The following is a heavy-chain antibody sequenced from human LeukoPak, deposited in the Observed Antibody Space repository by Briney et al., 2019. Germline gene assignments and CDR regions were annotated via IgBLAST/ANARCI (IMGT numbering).Heavy chain of an antibody. CDR1: GFTSSSYD. CDR3: ARANWNYGLYFDY. J-gene: IGHJ4*02. CDR2: ISSSGSTI. D-gene: IGHD1-7*01. Sequence: PGGSLRLSCAASGFTSSSYDMNWVRQAPGKGLEWVSYISSSGSTIYYADSVKGRFTISRDNAKNSLYLQMNSLRAEDTAVYYCARANWNYGLYFDYWGQGTLVTVSS. V-gene: IGHV3-48*03.